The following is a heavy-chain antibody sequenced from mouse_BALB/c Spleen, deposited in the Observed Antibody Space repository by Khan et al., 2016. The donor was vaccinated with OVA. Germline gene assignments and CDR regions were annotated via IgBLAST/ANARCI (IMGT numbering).Heavy chain of an antibody. CDR1: GYIFIDYN. D-gene: IGHD1-3*01. V-gene: IGHV1-77*01. Sequence: QVQLKQSGTELARPGASVKLSCKASGYIFIDYNINWVKQRTGQGLEWIGEISPGRGNTYYNEKFKGKATLPADKSSSTAYMQLSSLTSEDSAVYFFAREWGSWFPYWGQGTLITVSA. J-gene: IGHJ3*01. CDR3: AREWGSWFPY. CDR2: ISPGRGNT.